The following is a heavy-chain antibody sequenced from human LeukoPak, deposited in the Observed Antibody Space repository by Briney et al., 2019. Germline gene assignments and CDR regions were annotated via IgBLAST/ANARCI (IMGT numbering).Heavy chain of an antibody. D-gene: IGHD6-13*01. CDR1: GGSISSYY. Sequence: SETLSLTCTVSGGSISSYYWSWIRQPPGKGLEWIGYIYYSGSTNYNPSLKSRVTISVDTSKNQFSLRLSSVTAADTAVYYCARDSDSAAFDYWGQGTLVTVSS. CDR2: IYYSGST. V-gene: IGHV4-59*01. J-gene: IGHJ4*02. CDR3: ARDSDSAAFDY.